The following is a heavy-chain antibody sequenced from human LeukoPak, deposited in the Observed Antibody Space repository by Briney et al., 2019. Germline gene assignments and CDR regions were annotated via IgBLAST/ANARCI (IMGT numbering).Heavy chain of an antibody. CDR3: ARDLGNYYGSGSYPDY. CDR2: ITSSSSYI. V-gene: IGHV3-21*01. J-gene: IGHJ4*02. D-gene: IGHD3-10*01. Sequence: PGGSLRLSCAASGFTFISYAMNWVRQAPGKGLEWVSSITSSSSYIYYADSVKGRFTISRDNAKNSLYLQMNSLRAEDTAVYYCARDLGNYYGSGSYPDYWGQGTLVTVSS. CDR1: GFTFISYA.